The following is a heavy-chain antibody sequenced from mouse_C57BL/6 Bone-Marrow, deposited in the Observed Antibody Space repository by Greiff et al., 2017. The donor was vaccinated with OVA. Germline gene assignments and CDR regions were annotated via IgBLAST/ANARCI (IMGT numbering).Heavy chain of an antibody. J-gene: IGHJ2*01. Sequence: EVHLVESGGDLVKPGGSLKLSCAASGFTFSSYGMSWVRQTPDKRLEWVATISSGGSYPYYPDSVKGRFTISRDNAKNTLYLQMSSLKSEDTAMYYCARVSRILGYFDYWGQGTTLTVSS. CDR1: GFTFSSYG. V-gene: IGHV5-6*01. CDR3: ARVSRILGYFDY. CDR2: ISSGGSYP.